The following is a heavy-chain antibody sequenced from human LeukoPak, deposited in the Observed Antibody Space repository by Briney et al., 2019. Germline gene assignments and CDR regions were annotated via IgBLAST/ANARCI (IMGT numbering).Heavy chain of an antibody. J-gene: IGHJ4*02. CDR2: IIPIFGTA. CDR1: GGTFSSYA. V-gene: IGHV1-69*13. CDR3: ARASSQNRGSDY. Sequence: SVKVSCTASGGTFSSYAISWVRQAPGQGLEWMGGIIPIFGTANYAQKFQGRVTITADESTSTAYMELSSLRSEDTAVYYCARASSQNRGSDYWGQGTLVTVSS. D-gene: IGHD6-13*01.